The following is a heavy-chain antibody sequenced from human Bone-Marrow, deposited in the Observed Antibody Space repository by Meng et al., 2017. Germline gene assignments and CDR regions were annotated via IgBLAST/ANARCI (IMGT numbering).Heavy chain of an antibody. Sequence: QEERVQSGAGVKKPGASMTVSCKASGYDFTAYFLHWVRLAPGQGLQWVGQIDPYSGDTVYAQKFRGRVTMTRDTSVNSAYLEVNRLTSDDTAVYYCVRDVRQPLDFWGQGTLVTVSS. CDR1: GYDFTAYF. CDR3: VRDVRQPLDF. CDR2: IDPYSGDT. J-gene: IGHJ4*02. V-gene: IGHV1-2*06. D-gene: IGHD5-18*01.